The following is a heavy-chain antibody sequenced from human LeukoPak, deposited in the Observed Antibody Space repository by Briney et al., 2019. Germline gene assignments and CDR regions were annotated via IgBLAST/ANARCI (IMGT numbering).Heavy chain of an antibody. CDR2: ISSSSTCI. V-gene: IGHV3-21*01. CDR3: ARDLGYAPDY. J-gene: IGHJ4*02. Sequence: GGSLRLSCAASGFTFSSYSMNWVRQAPGKGLEWVSSISSSSTCIYYADSMKGRFTISRDNAKNSLYLQMNSLRAEDTAVYYCARDLGYAPDYWGQGTLVTVSS. CDR1: GFTFSSYS. D-gene: IGHD5-12*01.